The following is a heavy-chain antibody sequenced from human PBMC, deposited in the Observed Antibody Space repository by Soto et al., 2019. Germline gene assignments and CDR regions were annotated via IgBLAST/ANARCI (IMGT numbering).Heavy chain of an antibody. CDR3: ARGERGYSYGAYYYYYGMDV. CDR1: GYTFTGYY. CDR2: INPNSGGT. J-gene: IGHJ6*02. D-gene: IGHD5-18*01. V-gene: IGHV1-2*04. Sequence: ASVKVSCKASGYTFTGYYMHWVRQAPGQGLEWMGWINPNSGGTNYAQKFQGWVTMTRDTSISTAYMELSRLRSDDTAVYYCARGERGYSYGAYYYYYGMDVWGQGTTVTVSS.